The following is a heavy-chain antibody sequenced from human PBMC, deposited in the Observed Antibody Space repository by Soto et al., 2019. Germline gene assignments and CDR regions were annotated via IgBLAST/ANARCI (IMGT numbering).Heavy chain of an antibody. D-gene: IGHD2-15*01. V-gene: IGHV3-33*01. CDR2: IWFDGSDK. CDR3: ARLYCSAASCYSVGAFDI. J-gene: IGHJ3*02. CDR1: GFTFSSYG. Sequence: GGSLRLSCAASGFTFSSYGMHWVRPAPGKGLEWVALIWFDGSDKYYTESVKGRFTISRDNSKSTLYLQMNSLRAEDTAVYYCARLYCSAASCYSVGAFDIRGQGTMVTASS.